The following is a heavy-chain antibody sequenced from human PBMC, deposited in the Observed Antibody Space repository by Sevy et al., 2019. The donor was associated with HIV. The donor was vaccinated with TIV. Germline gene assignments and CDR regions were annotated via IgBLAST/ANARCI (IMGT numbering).Heavy chain of an antibody. Sequence: GGSLRLSCAASGFSISDYYMSWIRQAPGKGLQWISYISSSGDTIYYADSVKGRFTISRDNAKNSLYLQLNSLRAEDTAVYYCARDHEKDGELGDYYYYAMDVWGRRTTVTDSS. D-gene: IGHD4-17*01. CDR1: GFSISDYY. V-gene: IGHV3-11*01. CDR3: ARDHEKDGELGDYYYYAMDV. J-gene: IGHJ6*02. CDR2: ISSSGDTI.